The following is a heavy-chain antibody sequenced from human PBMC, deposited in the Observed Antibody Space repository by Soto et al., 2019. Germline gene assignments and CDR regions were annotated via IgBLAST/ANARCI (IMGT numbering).Heavy chain of an antibody. D-gene: IGHD5-12*01. CDR1: GYTFTSYA. Sequence: ASVKVSCKASGYTFTSYAMHWVRQAPGQRLEWMGWINAGNGNTKYSQKFQGRVTITRDTSASTAYMELSSLRSEDTAVYYCARHPGYSGYDDAFDIWGQGTMVTVSS. J-gene: IGHJ3*02. V-gene: IGHV1-3*01. CDR3: ARHPGYSGYDDAFDI. CDR2: INAGNGNT.